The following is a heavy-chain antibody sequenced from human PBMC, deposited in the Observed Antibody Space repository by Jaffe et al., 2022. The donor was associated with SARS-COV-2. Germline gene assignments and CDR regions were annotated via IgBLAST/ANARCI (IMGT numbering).Heavy chain of an antibody. D-gene: IGHD1-1*01. CDR2: TYYRSEWSEWYY. Sequence: QIWLQQSGPGLVKPSQTLTLTCAISGDSVSSDIAVWNWVRQSPSRGLEWLGRTYYRSEWSEWYYEFAPSVKSRITISPDTSKNQFSLHLNSVTPEDTAVYYCARRAGMTGEEWFDPWGQGTPVTVSA. J-gene: IGHJ5*02. CDR3: ARRAGMTGEEWFDP. V-gene: IGHV6-1*01. CDR1: GDSVSSDIAV.